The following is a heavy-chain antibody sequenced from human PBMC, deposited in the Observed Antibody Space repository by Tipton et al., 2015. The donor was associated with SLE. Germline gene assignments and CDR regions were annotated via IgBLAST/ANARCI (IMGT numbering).Heavy chain of an antibody. V-gene: IGHV4-59*01. D-gene: IGHD1-7*01. CDR3: ARGNYFDP. Sequence: TLSLTCTVSGDSITSNYWNWIRQPPGKGLEWIGDIYYGGSTNYNPSLMSRVTISVDMSKNQFSVKLISVTAADTAVYYCARGNYFDPWGQGTLVTVSS. CDR2: IYYGGST. J-gene: IGHJ5*02. CDR1: GDSITSNY.